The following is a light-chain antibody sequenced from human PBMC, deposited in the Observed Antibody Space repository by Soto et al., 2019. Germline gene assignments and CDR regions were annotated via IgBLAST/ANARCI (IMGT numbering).Light chain of an antibody. CDR3: QQYHTFPLT. V-gene: IGKV1-5*01. CDR2: DAF. Sequence: DIQMTQSPSTLSASVGDRVTITCRASQNINSWIAWYHQKPGEAPKLLFYDAFSLQTGVTFTFSGSGSGTDFDLTISSLQPDDFETYYCQQYHTFPLTFGGGTKVEIK. CDR1: QNINSW. J-gene: IGKJ4*01.